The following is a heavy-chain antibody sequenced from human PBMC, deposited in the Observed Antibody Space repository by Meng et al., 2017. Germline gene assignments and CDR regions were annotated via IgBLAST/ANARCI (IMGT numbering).Heavy chain of an antibody. CDR2: ISYDGSNK. V-gene: IGHV3-30*07. Sequence: VAWGGSGGGVVRLGRSLRLSCAASGFTFSSYAMHWVRQAPGKGLEWVAVISYDGSNKYYADSVKGRFTISRDNAKNSLYLQMNSLRAEDTAVYYCASALGRPYWGQGTLVTVSS. CDR3: ASALGRPY. CDR1: GFTFSSYA. J-gene: IGHJ4*02. D-gene: IGHD3-16*01.